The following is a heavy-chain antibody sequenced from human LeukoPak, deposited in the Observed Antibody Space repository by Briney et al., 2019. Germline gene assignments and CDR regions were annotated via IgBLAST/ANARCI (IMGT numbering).Heavy chain of an antibody. D-gene: IGHD2-2*01. J-gene: IGHJ4*02. CDR1: GFTFSSYA. CDR3: ARDRGYCSSTSCSLDY. Sequence: GRSLRLSCAASGFTFSSYAMHWVRQAPGKGLEWVAVISYDGSNKYYADSMKGRFTISRDNSKNTLYLQMNSLRAEDTAVYYCARDRGYCSSTSCSLDYWGQGTLVTVSS. CDR2: ISYDGSNK. V-gene: IGHV3-30*01.